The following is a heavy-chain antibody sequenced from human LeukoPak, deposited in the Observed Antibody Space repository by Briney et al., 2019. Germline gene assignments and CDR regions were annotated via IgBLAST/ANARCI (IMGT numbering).Heavy chain of an antibody. V-gene: IGHV4-61*02. Sequence: PSETLSLTCTVSGGSISSGSYYWSWIRQPAGKGLEWIVRIYTSGSTNYNPSLKSRVTISVDTSKNQFSLKLSSVTAADTAVYYCARDSAGVYYYYMDVWGKGTTVTISS. CDR3: ARDSAGVYYYYMDV. CDR2: IYTSGST. CDR1: GGSISSGSYY. J-gene: IGHJ6*03. D-gene: IGHD1-14*01.